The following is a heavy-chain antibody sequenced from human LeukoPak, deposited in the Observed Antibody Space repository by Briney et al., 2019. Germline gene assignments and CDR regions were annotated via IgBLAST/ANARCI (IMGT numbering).Heavy chain of an antibody. CDR1: GGSISSSIYY. D-gene: IGHD6-13*01. J-gene: IGHJ4*02. Sequence: SETLSLTCTVSGGSISSSIYYWGWIRQPPGKGLEWIGSIYYSGSTYYNPSLKSRVTISVDTSKNQFSLKLSSVTAADTAVYYCARLQMGYSSTYYFDYWGQGTLVTVSS. CDR3: ARLQMGYSSTYYFDY. V-gene: IGHV4-39*01. CDR2: IYYSGST.